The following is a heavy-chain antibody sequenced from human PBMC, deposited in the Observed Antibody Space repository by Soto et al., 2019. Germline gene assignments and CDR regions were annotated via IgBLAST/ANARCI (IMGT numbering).Heavy chain of an antibody. Sequence: QVQLQESGPGLVKPSQTLSLTCTVSGGSISSGGYYWTWIRQHPGKGLEWIGYIYYGGNTYYNPSLTSLVTISEDTSKNHFSLKLSSVTAAVTAVYYCALSSYPLYYAMDVWGQGTTVTVSS. J-gene: IGHJ6*02. CDR2: IYYGGNT. CDR3: ALSSYPLYYAMDV. D-gene: IGHD1-26*01. CDR1: GGSISSGGYY. V-gene: IGHV4-31*01.